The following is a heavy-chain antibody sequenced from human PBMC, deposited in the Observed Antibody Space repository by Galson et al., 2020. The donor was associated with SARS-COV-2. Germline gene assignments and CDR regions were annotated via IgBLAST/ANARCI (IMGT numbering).Heavy chain of an antibody. Sequence: GSLRLSCAASGFTVSSDYISWVRQAPGKGLEWVSVIYADGNTYYTDSVKGRFTISRDNSKNTLSLQMDSLRVEDTAVYYCAKGGGAFCGNDCLRTFDYWGQGTLVTVSS. CDR3: AKGGGAFCGNDCLRTFDY. CDR1: GFTVSSDY. J-gene: IGHJ4*02. CDR2: IYADGNT. V-gene: IGHV3-53*01. D-gene: IGHD2-21*02.